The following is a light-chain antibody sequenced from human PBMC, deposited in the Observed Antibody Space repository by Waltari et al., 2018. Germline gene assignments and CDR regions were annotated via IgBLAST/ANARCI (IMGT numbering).Light chain of an antibody. CDR1: QSVLYSSNNKNY. V-gene: IGKV4-1*01. CDR2: WAS. J-gene: IGKJ2*01. CDR3: QQYYTNSYT. Sequence: DIVMTQSPDSLPVSLGERARINCKSRQSVLYSSNNKNYLAWYQQKPGQPPKLLIYWASTRESGVPDRFSGSGSGTDFTLTISSLQAEDVAVYYCQQYYTNSYTFGQGTKLEIK.